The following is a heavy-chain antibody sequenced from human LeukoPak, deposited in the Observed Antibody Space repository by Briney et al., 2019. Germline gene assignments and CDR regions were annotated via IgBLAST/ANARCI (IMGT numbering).Heavy chain of an antibody. V-gene: IGHV4-30-4*01. CDR2: IYYSGST. CDR1: GGSISSGDYY. CDR3: ARSSLYDTCSSTSCYPPPDAFDI. J-gene: IGHJ3*02. D-gene: IGHD2-2*01. Sequence: TLSLTCTVSGGSISSGDYYWSWIRQPPGKGLEWIGYIYYSGSTYYNPSLKSRVTISVDTSKNQFSLKLSSVTAADTAVYYCARSSLYDTCSSTSCYPPPDAFDIWGQGTMVTVSS.